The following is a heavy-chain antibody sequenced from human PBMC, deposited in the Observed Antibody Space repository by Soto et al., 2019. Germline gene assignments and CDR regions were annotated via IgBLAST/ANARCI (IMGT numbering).Heavy chain of an antibody. CDR1: GYSFTSYW. CDR2: IYPGDSDT. J-gene: IGHJ6*02. Sequence: GESLKISCKGSGYSFTSYWIGWVRQMPGKGLEWMGIIYPGDSDTRYSPSFQGQVTISADKSISTAFLQWSSLKASDTAMYYCARSRRGAYSSGWYSPSGYYNYGIDVWGQGTKVTVSS. CDR3: ARSRRGAYSSGWYSPSGYYNYGIDV. V-gene: IGHV5-51*01. D-gene: IGHD6-19*01.